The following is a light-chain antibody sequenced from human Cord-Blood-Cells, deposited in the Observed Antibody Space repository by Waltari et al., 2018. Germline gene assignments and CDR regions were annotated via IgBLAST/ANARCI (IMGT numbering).Light chain of an antibody. CDR2: DAS. CDR3: QQRSNWPT. CDR1: QSVSSC. J-gene: IGKJ2*01. V-gene: IGKV3-11*01. Sequence: EIVLTQSPATLSLSPGERATLSCRASQSVSSCLAWYQQKPGQAPRLLIYDASNRATGIPARFSGSGSETDFTLTISSLEPEDFAVYYCQQRSNWPTFGQGTKLEIK.